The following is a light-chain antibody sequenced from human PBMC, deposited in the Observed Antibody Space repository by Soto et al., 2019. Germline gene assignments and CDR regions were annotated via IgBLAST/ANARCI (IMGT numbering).Light chain of an antibody. Sequence: EIVMTQSPATLSVSPVERATLSCRASQRVANHLAWYQHKPGQSPRLLIYDASTRATGIPARFSGSGSGTEFTLTISSLQSEDFAVYYCQQYDNWPPITFGHGTRLEIK. J-gene: IGKJ5*01. CDR1: QRVANH. CDR3: QQYDNWPPIT. V-gene: IGKV3-15*01. CDR2: DAS.